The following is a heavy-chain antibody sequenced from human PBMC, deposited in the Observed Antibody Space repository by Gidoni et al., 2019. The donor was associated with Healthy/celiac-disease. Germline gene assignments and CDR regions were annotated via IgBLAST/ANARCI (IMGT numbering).Heavy chain of an antibody. CDR1: GYTFPSYG. CDR2: ISAYNGNT. J-gene: IGHJ5*02. V-gene: IGHV1-18*04. Sequence: QVQLVQSGAEVKKPGASVKVSCKASGYTFPSYGLSWVRQAPGRGLGWMGWISAYNGNTNYAQKLQGRVTMTTDTSTSTAYMELRSLRSDDTAVDYCAREDCSSTSCDTGDWFDPWGQGTLVTVSS. D-gene: IGHD2-2*02. CDR3: AREDCSSTSCDTGDWFDP.